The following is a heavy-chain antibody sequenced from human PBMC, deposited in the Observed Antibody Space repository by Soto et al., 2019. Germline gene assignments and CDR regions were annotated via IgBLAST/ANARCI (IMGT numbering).Heavy chain of an antibody. J-gene: IGHJ4*02. CDR3: TPSPYGGYYY. V-gene: IGHV3-15*01. Sequence: GSLRLSCAASGFTFSSYAMSWVRQAPVKVLEWVGRIKSKTDGGTTDYAAPVKGRFTISRDDSKNTLYLQMNSLKTEDTAVYYCTPSPYGGYYYWGQGTLVTVSS. D-gene: IGHD5-12*01. CDR1: GFTFSSYA. CDR2: IKSKTDGGTT.